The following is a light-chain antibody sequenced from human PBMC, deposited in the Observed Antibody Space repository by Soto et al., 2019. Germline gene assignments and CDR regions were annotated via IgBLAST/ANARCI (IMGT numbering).Light chain of an antibody. Sequence: QSVLTQPPSVSGAPGQRVTISCTGSSSNIGAGYDVHWYQQLPGTAPKLLIYGNSNRPSGVPDRFFGSKSGTLASLAITGLQSEDEADYYCQSYDSSLSGVVFGGGTKLTVL. J-gene: IGLJ2*01. CDR1: SSNIGAGYD. CDR3: QSYDSSLSGVV. V-gene: IGLV1-40*01. CDR2: GNS.